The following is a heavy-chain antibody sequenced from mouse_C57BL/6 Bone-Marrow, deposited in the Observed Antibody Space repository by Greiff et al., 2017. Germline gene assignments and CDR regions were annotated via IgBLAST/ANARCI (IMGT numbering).Heavy chain of an antibody. CDR2: IDPETGGT. D-gene: IGHD2-3*01. J-gene: IGHJ2*01. Sequence: QVQLQQSGAELVRPGASVTLSCKASGYTFTDYEMHWVKQTPVHGLEWIGAIDPETGGTAYNQKFKGKAILTADKSSSTAYMELRSLTSEDSAVYYCTRCLYDGYSFDYWSQGTTLTVSS. V-gene: IGHV1-15*01. CDR3: TRCLYDGYSFDY. CDR1: GYTFTDYE.